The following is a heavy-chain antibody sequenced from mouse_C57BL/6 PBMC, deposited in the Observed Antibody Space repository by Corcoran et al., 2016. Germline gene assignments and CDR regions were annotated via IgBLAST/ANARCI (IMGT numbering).Heavy chain of an antibody. Sequence: DVQLQESGPGLVQPSQSLSLTFSVTGYSTTSGYSWNWIRQFPGNNLEWMGYIRYDGSNNYNPSLKNRIPITRDTSKNQFFLKLNSVTTEDTATYYCARASYGYCDVWGTGTTVTVSS. V-gene: IGHV3-6*01. J-gene: IGHJ1*03. CDR1: GYSTTSGYS. CDR3: ARASYGYCDV. CDR2: IRYDGSN.